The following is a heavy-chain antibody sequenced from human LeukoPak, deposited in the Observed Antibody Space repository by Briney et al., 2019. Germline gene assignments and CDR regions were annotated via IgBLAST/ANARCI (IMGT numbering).Heavy chain of an antibody. CDR1: GGSFSGYY. CDR2: INHSGST. V-gene: IGHV4-34*01. J-gene: IGHJ5*02. D-gene: IGHD6-6*01. CDR3: ARGLCSSSRYNWFDP. Sequence: PSETLSLTCAVYGGSFSGYYWSWIRQPPGKGLEWIGEINHSGSTNYNPSLKSRVTISVDTSKNQFSLKLSSVTAADTAVYYCARGLCSSSRYNWFDPWGQGTLVTVSS.